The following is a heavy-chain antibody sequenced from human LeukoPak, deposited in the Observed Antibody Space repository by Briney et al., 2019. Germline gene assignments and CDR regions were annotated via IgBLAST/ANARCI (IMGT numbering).Heavy chain of an antibody. CDR1: GFTFSSYA. CDR2: ISGSGGST. CDR3: AKAHNIVLMVYAIDY. Sequence: PGRSLRLSCAASGFTFSSYAMSWVRQAPGKGLEWVSAISGSGGSTYYADSVKGRFTISRDNSKNTLYLQMNSLRAEDTAVYYCAKAHNIVLMVYAIDYWGQGTLVTVSS. D-gene: IGHD2-8*01. J-gene: IGHJ4*02. V-gene: IGHV3-23*01.